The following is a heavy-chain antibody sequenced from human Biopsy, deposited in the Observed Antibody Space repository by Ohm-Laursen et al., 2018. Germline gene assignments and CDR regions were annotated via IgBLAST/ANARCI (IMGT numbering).Heavy chain of an antibody. CDR2: MNPNSGNT. D-gene: IGHD3-10*01. V-gene: IGHV1-8*01. CDR3: ARGRNPVWFGEDLDY. Sequence: SSVKVSCKASGYTCTSYEINWVRQATGQGLEWMGWMNPNSGNTGYAQKFQGRVTMTRNTSIGTAYMELSSLRSEDTAVYYCARGRNPVWFGEDLDYWGQGTLVTVSS. J-gene: IGHJ4*02. CDR1: GYTCTSYE.